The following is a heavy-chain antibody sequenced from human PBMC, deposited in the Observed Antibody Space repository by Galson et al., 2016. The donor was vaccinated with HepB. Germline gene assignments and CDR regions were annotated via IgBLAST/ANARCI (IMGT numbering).Heavy chain of an antibody. Sequence: ETLSLTCAVSGGSISSSDWWSWVRQPPGKGLEWIGEIFHSGSTYYSPSLKSRGSLSVDKSKNLFSLKLTSVTAADTAVYYCARRDGFNYSGFDTWGQGTLVTVSS. CDR2: IFHSGST. CDR1: GGSISSSDW. CDR3: ARRDGFNYSGFDT. V-gene: IGHV4-4*02. J-gene: IGHJ5*02. D-gene: IGHD5-24*01.